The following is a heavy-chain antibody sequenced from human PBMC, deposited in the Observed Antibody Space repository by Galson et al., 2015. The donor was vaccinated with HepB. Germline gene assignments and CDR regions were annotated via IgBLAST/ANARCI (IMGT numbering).Heavy chain of an antibody. CDR3: ARGGYRSGWPPLDQ. V-gene: IGHV3-30*03. CDR2: ISDDGSNK. CDR1: GFSFKNYG. Sequence: SLRLSCAASGFSFKNYGMHWVRQAPGKGLDLVAVISDDGSNKSYLNSVKGRFTLSRDNSKSAMYLQMSSLKVEDTAVYYCARGGYRSGWPPLDQWGRGTMVTVSS. J-gene: IGHJ1*01. D-gene: IGHD6-19*01.